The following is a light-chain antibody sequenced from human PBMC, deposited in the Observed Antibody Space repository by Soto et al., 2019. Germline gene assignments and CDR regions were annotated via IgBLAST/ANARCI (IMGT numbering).Light chain of an antibody. CDR3: QSYDSSTPVV. CDR2: EDD. J-gene: IGLJ2*01. Sequence: NFMLTQQHSVSESPGKTVIISCTRSSGNIGSNYVQWYQQRPGSAPTTLIYEDDQRPSGVPDRFSGSIDRSSNSASLTISGLKTEDEADYYCQSYDSSTPVVFGGGTKLTVL. CDR1: SGNIGSNY. V-gene: IGLV6-57*04.